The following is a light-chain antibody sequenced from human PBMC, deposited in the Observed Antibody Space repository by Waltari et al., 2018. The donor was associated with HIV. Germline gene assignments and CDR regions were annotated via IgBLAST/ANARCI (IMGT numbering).Light chain of an antibody. Sequence: QSALTQPASVSGSPGQSITISCTGTSSDVGGYNYVSWYQPHPGKAPKLMIYEVSNRPSGVSNRFSGSKSGNTASLTISGLQAEDEADYYCSSYTSSSTRVFGGGTNLTVL. CDR3: SSYTSSSTRV. CDR2: EVS. J-gene: IGLJ3*02. CDR1: SSDVGGYNY. V-gene: IGLV2-14*01.